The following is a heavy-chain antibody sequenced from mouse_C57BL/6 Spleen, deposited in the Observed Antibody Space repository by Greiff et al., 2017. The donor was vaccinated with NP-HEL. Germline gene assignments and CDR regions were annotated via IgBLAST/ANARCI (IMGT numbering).Heavy chain of an antibody. D-gene: IGHD1-1*01. CDR1: GFTFSSYT. J-gene: IGHJ1*03. V-gene: IGHV5-9*01. CDR2: LSGGGGNT. CDR3: ARHYYGSSYGWYFDV. Sequence: EVKLVESGGGLVKPGGSLKLSCAASGFTFSSYTMSWVRQTPEKRLEWVATLSGGGGNTYYPDSVKGRFTISRDNAKNTLYLQMSSLRSEDTALYYCARHYYGSSYGWYFDVWGTGTTVTVSS.